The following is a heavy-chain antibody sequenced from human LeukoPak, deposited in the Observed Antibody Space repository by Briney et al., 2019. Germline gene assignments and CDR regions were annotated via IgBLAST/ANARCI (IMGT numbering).Heavy chain of an antibody. J-gene: IGHJ5*02. D-gene: IGHD1-26*01. CDR3: ARVIRGAPTNWFDP. CDR2: MNPNSGNT. CDR1: GYTFTSYD. Sequence: ASVKVSCKASGYTFTSYDINWVRQATGQGLEWMGWMNPNSGNTGYAQKFQGRVTMTRNTSISTAYTELSSLRSEDTAVYYCARVIRGAPTNWFDPWGQGTLVTVSS. V-gene: IGHV1-8*01.